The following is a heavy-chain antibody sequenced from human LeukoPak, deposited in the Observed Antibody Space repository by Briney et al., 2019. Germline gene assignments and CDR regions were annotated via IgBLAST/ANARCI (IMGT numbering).Heavy chain of an antibody. CDR2: ISGSGGRT. J-gene: IGHJ3*02. CDR3: AKNKEKAIFGVVLGADAFDI. CDR1: GFTFSSYA. V-gene: IGHV3-23*01. D-gene: IGHD3-3*01. Sequence: GRSLSLTCAASGFTFSSYAMSWVRQPAGKGLEWVSSISGSGGRTNNADSVKGRFTISRDNSKNTLYLQMNSLRGEDTAVYYCAKNKEKAIFGVVLGADAFDIWGQGTMVTVSS.